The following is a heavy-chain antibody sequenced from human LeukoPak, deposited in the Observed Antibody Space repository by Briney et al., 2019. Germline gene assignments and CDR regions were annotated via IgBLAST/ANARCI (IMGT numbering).Heavy chain of an antibody. CDR1: GFTFSSYW. Sequence: PGGSLRLSCAASGFTFSSYWMSWVRQAPGKGLEWVANIKQDGSKKYYVDSVKGRFTISRDNAKNSLYLQMNSLRAEDTAVYYCARDTTLSDDYGDYAGLGRFDYWGQGTLVTVSS. J-gene: IGHJ4*02. CDR3: ARDTTLSDDYGDYAGLGRFDY. D-gene: IGHD4-17*01. CDR2: IKQDGSKK. V-gene: IGHV3-7*01.